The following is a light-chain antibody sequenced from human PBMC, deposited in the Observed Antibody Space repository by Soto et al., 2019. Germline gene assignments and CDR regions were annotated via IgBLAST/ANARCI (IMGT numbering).Light chain of an antibody. Sequence: DIQMTQSPSSLSASVGDRVTITCRASQSINTYLNWYQQKPGRAPKLLIYAASSLQSGVPSRFSGDGSWTDCTLTIRSLQLEYFETYYWQQKYNVPPLTFGGGTKVDIK. J-gene: IGKJ4*01. CDR1: QSINTY. V-gene: IGKV1-39*01. CDR2: AAS. CDR3: QQKYNVPPLT.